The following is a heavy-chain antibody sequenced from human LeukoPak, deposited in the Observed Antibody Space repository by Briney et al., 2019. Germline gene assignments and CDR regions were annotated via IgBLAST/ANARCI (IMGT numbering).Heavy chain of an antibody. CDR1: GFTFTSYA. D-gene: IGHD4-11*01. V-gene: IGHV3-23*01. CDR3: ADSNYWYPVDY. J-gene: IGHJ4*02. Sequence: GGSLRLSCAASGFTFTSYAMRWVRQAPGKGLEWVSAITGSGDSTYYADSVKGRFTISRDNSKNTLYLQMNSLRAEDTAVYYCADSNYWYPVDYWGQGTLVTVSS. CDR2: ITGSGDST.